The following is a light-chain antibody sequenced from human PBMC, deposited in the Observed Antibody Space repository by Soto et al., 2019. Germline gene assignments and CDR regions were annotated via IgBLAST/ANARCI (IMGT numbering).Light chain of an antibody. CDR2: GAS. V-gene: IGKV1-5*01. J-gene: IGKJ2*01. CDR1: LSISTW. CDR3: QHYKSSPYT. Sequence: DIQMTQSPSTLSASVGDRVTITCRASLSISTWLAWYQQKPGKAPKFLIYGASSLESGVPSRFSGSGSGTKFTLTISGLQPDDFATYYCQHYKSSPYTFGQGTKLEIK.